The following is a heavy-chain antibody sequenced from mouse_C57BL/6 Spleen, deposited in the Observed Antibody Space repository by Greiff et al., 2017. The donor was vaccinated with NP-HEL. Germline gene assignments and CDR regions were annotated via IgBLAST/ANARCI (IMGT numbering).Heavy chain of an antibody. CDR1: GYTFTSYW. Sequence: VQLQQSGAELVKAGASVKMSCKASGYTFTSYWMHWVKQRLGQGLEWFAETNPTNGRTYYNEKFKSKATLTVDKSSSTAYMLLSGPTFEDAAVYICARSKKIVATYFDYWGQGTTLTVST. D-gene: IGHD1-1*01. CDR2: TNPTNGRT. V-gene: IGHV1S81*02. CDR3: ARSKKIVATYFDY. J-gene: IGHJ2*01.